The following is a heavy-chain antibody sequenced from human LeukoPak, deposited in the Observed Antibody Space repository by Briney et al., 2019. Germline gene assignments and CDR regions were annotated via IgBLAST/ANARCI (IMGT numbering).Heavy chain of an antibody. J-gene: IGHJ6*02. D-gene: IGHD3-10*01. CDR2: ISGSGST. Sequence: GGSLRLSCAASGFTFSSYAMSWVRQAPGKGLEWVSAISGSGSTYYADSVKGRFTISRDNSKNTLYLQMNSLRAEDTAVYYCAKGPYYGSGSSYYYYGLDVWGQGTTVTVPS. V-gene: IGHV3-23*01. CDR1: GFTFSSYA. CDR3: AKGPYYGSGSSYYYYGLDV.